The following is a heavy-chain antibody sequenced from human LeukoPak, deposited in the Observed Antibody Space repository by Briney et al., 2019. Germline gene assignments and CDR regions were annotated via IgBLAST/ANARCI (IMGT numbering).Heavy chain of an antibody. J-gene: IGHJ6*03. V-gene: IGHV3-20*04. CDR3: ARAYSGYENYYYYYYMDV. CDR2: INWNGGNT. D-gene: IGHD5-12*01. Sequence: GGSLRLSCAASGFTFDDYGMSWVRQAPGKGLEWVSGINWNGGNTGYADSVKGRFTISRDNAKNSLYLQMNNLRAEDTALYYCARAYSGYENYYYYYYMDVWGKGTTVTVSS. CDR1: GFTFDDYG.